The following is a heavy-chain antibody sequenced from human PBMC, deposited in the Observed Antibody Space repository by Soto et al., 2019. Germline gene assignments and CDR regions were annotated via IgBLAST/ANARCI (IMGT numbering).Heavy chain of an antibody. D-gene: IGHD3-10*01. V-gene: IGHV6-1*01. J-gene: IGHJ6*02. Sequence: SQTLSLTCAISGDSVSSNSGAWNWIRQSPSRGLEWLGRTYYRSKWYNDYAVSVKSRISINPDTSKNEFSLQLNSVNPEDTAVYYCARQRSGPQYYGLDGWGQGTTVTVSS. CDR2: TYYRSKWYN. CDR3: ARQRSGPQYYGLDG. CDR1: GDSVSSNSGA.